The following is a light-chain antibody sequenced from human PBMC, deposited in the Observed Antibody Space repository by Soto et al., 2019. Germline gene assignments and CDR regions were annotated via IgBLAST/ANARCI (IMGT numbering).Light chain of an antibody. J-gene: IGKJ5*01. CDR2: TAS. V-gene: IGKV1-39*01. Sequence: DIQMTQSPSSLSASVGDRVTISCRASQNITSYLNWYQQKPGKAPKLLIYTASSLPNGVPSRFSGSQSGTDFTLTISSLQHEDFATYYCQQSYSTPTFGQGTRLEIK. CDR1: QNITSY. CDR3: QQSYSTPT.